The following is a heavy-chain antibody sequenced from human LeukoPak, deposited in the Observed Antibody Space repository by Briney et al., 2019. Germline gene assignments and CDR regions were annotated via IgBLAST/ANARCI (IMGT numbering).Heavy chain of an antibody. CDR1: GYSISSGYY. V-gene: IGHV4-38-2*01. Sequence: SETLSLTCAVSGYSISSGYYWGWIRQPPGKGLEWIGSIYHSGSTYYNPSLKSRVTISVDTSKNQFSLKLSSVTAADTAVYYCARQLLPDYWGPGTLVTVSS. D-gene: IGHD1-26*01. CDR2: IYHSGST. CDR3: ARQLLPDY. J-gene: IGHJ4*02.